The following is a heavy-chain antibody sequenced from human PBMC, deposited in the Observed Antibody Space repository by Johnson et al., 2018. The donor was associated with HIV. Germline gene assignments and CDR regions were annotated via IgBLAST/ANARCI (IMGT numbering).Heavy chain of an antibody. Sequence: VQLVESGGGVVRPGGSLRLSCAASGFTFSNYAIHWVRQAPGKGLEWVAGITYDGTNKYYADSVKGRFTLSRDNSKNTLDLQMNSLTIEDTAVFYCAKTRMGGILDAFDLWGQGTMVIVS. CDR1: GFTFSNYA. CDR3: AKTRMGGILDAFDL. CDR2: ITYDGTNK. D-gene: IGHD3-10*01. J-gene: IGHJ3*01. V-gene: IGHV3-30*18.